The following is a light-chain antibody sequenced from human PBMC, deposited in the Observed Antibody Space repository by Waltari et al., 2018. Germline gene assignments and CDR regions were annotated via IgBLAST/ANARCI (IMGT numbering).Light chain of an antibody. CDR1: ALAHKY. CDR2: EDT. J-gene: IGLJ3*02. Sequence: SYELTQPPSVSVSPGQTARITCSGDALAHKYAYWYEQTSGQAPVLVIFEDTKRPSGIPERFSGSSSGTMATLTITGAQVEDEADYYCYSTDSSGHERVFGGGTKLTVL. CDR3: YSTDSSGHERV. V-gene: IGLV3-10*01.